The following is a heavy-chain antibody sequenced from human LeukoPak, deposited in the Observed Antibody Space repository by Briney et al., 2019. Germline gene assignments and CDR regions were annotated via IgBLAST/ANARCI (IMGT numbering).Heavy chain of an antibody. CDR2: IYHSGST. Sequence: SETLSLTCTVSGGSISSYYWSWIRQPPGKGLEWIGSIYHSGSTYYNPSLKSRVTISVDTSKNQFSLKLSSVTAADTAVYYCARIIVVVVAATLDPWGQGTLVTVSS. V-gene: IGHV4-59*08. D-gene: IGHD2-15*01. CDR1: GGSISSYY. J-gene: IGHJ5*02. CDR3: ARIIVVVVAATLDP.